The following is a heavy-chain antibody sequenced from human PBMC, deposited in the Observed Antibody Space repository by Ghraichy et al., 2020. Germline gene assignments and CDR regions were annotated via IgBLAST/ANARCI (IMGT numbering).Heavy chain of an antibody. CDR1: GDSVSSNSAA. CDR3: AREGGGGPLFDY. J-gene: IGHJ4*02. D-gene: IGHD4-23*01. V-gene: IGHV6-1*01. CDR2: TSYRSKWKN. Sequence: SQTLSLTCAISGDSVSSNSAAWSWIRQSPSRGFEWLGRTSYRSKWKNEYAVSVRSRIIFDPDTAKNQFSLHLNSVTPEDTAVYYCAREGGGGPLFDYWGQGILVTVSS.